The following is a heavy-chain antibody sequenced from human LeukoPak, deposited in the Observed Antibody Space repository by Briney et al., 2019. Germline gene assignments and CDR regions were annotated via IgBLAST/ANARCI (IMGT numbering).Heavy chain of an antibody. Sequence: SETLSLTCTVSGGSISSYYWSWIRQPAGKGLEWIGRIYTSGSTNYNPSLKSRVTISIDTSKNQFSLKLTSVTAADTAVYYCAGRGDYWGQGTLVTVSS. CDR2: IYTSGST. V-gene: IGHV4-4*07. CDR3: AGRGDY. CDR1: GGSISSYY. J-gene: IGHJ4*02.